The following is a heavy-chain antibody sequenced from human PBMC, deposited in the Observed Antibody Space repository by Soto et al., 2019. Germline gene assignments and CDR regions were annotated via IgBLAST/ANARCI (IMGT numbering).Heavy chain of an antibody. Sequence: SETLSLTCTVSGGSISSGGYYWSWIRQHPGKGLEWIGYIYYSGSTYYNPSLKSRVTISVDTSKNQFSLKLSSVTAADTAVYYCARWNNWNYDYWGQGTLVTSPQ. CDR3: ARWNNWNYDY. D-gene: IGHD1-7*01. V-gene: IGHV4-30-4*08. J-gene: IGHJ4*02. CDR1: GGSISSGGYY. CDR2: IYYSGST.